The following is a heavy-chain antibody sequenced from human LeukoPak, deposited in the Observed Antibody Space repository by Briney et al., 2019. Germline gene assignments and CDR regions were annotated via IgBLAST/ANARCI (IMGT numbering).Heavy chain of an antibody. CDR1: GGSISGYY. D-gene: IGHD6-19*01. CDR3: ARVDSSGWYGPH. J-gene: IGHJ4*02. Sequence: SETLSLACTVSGGSISGYYWGWIRQPPGKGLEWIGYIYYTGGTNYYPSLESRVTISIDTSKNQFSLKLSSVTAADTAVYYCARVDSSGWYGPHWGQGTLVTVSS. CDR2: IYYTGGT. V-gene: IGHV4-59*08.